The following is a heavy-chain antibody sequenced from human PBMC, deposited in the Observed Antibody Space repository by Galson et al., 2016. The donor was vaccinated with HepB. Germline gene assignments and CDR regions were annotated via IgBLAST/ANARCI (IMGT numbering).Heavy chain of an antibody. J-gene: IGHJ4*02. V-gene: IGHV1-18*01. CDR2: ISPYNGHT. CDR1: GYTFTSYD. Sequence: SVKVSCKASGYTFTSYDISWVRQAPGQGLEWMGWISPYNGHTNYAQKFQGRVTMTTDTSTNTAYMELRSLRSDDTAVYFCARGSGRTRITLPFPFWGQGTLVTVSS. CDR3: ARGSGRTRITLPFPF. D-gene: IGHD1-14*01.